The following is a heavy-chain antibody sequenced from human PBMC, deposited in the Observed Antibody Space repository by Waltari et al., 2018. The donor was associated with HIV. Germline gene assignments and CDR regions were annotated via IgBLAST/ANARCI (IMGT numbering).Heavy chain of an antibody. Sequence: QVQLVQSGAEVKKPGASVKVSCKASGYTFTGYYMHWVRQAPGQGLEWMGWINPNSGGTNYAQKFQGWVTMTRDTSISTAYMELSRLRSDDTAVYYCAREGPLVVAANYGMDVWGQGTTVTVSS. CDR1: GYTFTGYY. V-gene: IGHV1-2*04. CDR3: AREGPLVVAANYGMDV. CDR2: INPNSGGT. D-gene: IGHD2-15*01. J-gene: IGHJ6*02.